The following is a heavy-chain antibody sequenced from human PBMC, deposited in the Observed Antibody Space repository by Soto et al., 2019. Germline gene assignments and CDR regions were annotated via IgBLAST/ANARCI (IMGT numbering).Heavy chain of an antibody. CDR2: IHYSGTT. D-gene: IGHD2-8*01. CDR3: ARYNSYAIDY. J-gene: IGHJ4*02. CDR1: GSSISSYY. Sequence: SETLSLTCTVSGSSISSYYWSWIRQPPGKGLEWIANIHYSGTTNYNPSLASRVTLSVETSKNQFSLKMTSVTAADRAMYFCARYNSYAIDYWGRGTLVPVSS. V-gene: IGHV4-59*01.